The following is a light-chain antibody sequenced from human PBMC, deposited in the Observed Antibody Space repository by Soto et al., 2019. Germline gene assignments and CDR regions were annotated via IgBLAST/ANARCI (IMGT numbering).Light chain of an antibody. CDR1: NSNFGAGSD. CDR3: QSYDNSLSAYV. V-gene: IGLV1-40*01. CDR2: RNS. J-gene: IGLJ1*01. Sequence: QSVLTQPPSVPGAPGQRVTISCSGNNSNFGAGSDVHWYQQLPGTAPKLLVFRNSYRPSGVPDRFSGSKSGTSASLAIAGLQAEDEADYYCQSYDNSLSAYVFGTGTKLTVL.